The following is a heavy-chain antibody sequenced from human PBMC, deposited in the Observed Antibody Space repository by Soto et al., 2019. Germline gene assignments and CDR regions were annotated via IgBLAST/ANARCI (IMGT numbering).Heavy chain of an antibody. Sequence: SETLSLTCTVSGGSISSSNNYWGWIRQPPGKGLEWIGSMYYSGSTYYNPSLKSRVTISVDTSKNQFSLKLSSVTAADTAVYYCARHSGWFPVKHLDYWGQGTLLTVSS. J-gene: IGHJ4*02. CDR2: MYYSGST. CDR1: GGSISSSNNY. D-gene: IGHD6-19*01. V-gene: IGHV4-39*01. CDR3: ARHSGWFPVKHLDY.